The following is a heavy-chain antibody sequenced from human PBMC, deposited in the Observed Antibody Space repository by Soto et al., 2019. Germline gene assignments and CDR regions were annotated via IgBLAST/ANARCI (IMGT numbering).Heavy chain of an antibody. CDR3: ARGRGRYSSGWSWFDP. Sequence: SETLSLTCFVSGGTIRSPDWWTCVRQPPGKGLEWIGEIFQSGSTNYTPSLESRVTISVDKSKNQFSLTLTSVTAADTAVYFCARGRGRYSSGWSWFDPWGQGILVTVSS. CDR2: IFQSGST. J-gene: IGHJ5*02. D-gene: IGHD6-19*01. CDR1: GGTIRSPDW. V-gene: IGHV4-4*02.